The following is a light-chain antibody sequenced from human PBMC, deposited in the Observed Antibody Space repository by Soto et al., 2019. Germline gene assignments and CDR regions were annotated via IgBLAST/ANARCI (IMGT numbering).Light chain of an antibody. CDR2: SAS. V-gene: IGKV1-39*01. CDR3: QQIFSAPRT. CDR1: ETIIDY. Sequence: DIQMSQSPSSLSASVGDSVTITCRASETIIDYLNWYQQQPGEAPKLLIFSASSLHSGVPSRFRGSGSGTHFTLTISSLQPEDFASYFCQQIFSAPRTFGQGTKLQAK. J-gene: IGKJ2*01.